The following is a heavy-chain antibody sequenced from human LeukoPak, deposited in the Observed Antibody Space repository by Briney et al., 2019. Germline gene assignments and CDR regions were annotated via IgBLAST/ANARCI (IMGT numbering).Heavy chain of an antibody. J-gene: IGHJ4*02. D-gene: IGHD2-8*02. CDR1: GFTFSDYY. CDR2: IFPSGGEI. CDR3: ATYRQVLLPFES. V-gene: IGHV3-23*01. Sequence: GGSLRLSCAASGFTFSDYYMSWVRQPPGKGLEWVSSIFPSGGEIHYADSVRGRFTISRDNSKSTLSLQMNSLRAEDTAIYYCATYRQVLLPFESWGQGTLVTVSS.